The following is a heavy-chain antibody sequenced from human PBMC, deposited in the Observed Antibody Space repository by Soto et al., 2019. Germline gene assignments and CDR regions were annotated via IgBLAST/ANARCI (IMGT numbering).Heavy chain of an antibody. J-gene: IGHJ3*02. V-gene: IGHV1-69*08. D-gene: IGHD4-4*01. CDR1: GGTFSSYT. Sequence: QVQLVQSGAEVKKPGSSVKVSCKASGGTFSSYTISWERQSPGQGLELMGRIIPILGIANYAQKLQGRVTITADKSTSTAYMELSSLRSEDRAVYSCARDRRDFYRVDAFDTWGQGTMVTVSS. CDR2: IIPILGIA. CDR3: ARDRRDFYRVDAFDT.